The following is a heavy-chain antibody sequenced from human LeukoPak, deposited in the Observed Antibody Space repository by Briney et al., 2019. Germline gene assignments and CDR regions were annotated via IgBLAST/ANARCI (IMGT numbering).Heavy chain of an antibody. CDR1: GYTLTELS. V-gene: IGHV1-24*01. Sequence: ASVKVSCKVSGYTLTELSMHWVRQAPGKGLEWMGGFDPEDGETIYAQKFQGRVTMTEDTSTDTAYMELSSLRSEDTAVYYCATEYYYGSGSYPGATGWLDPWGQGTLVTVSS. CDR3: ATEYYYGSGSYPGATGWLDP. J-gene: IGHJ5*02. D-gene: IGHD3-10*01. CDR2: FDPEDGET.